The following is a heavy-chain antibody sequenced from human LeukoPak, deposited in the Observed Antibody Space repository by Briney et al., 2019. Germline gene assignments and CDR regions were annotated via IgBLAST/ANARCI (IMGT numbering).Heavy chain of an antibody. CDR2: IYFSGST. V-gene: IGHV4-39*07. CDR1: GGSLSSIYYY. J-gene: IGHJ5*02. D-gene: IGHD2-15*01. Sequence: SETLSLTCTVSGGSLSSIYYYLGWIRQPPGKGLEWIVSIYFSGSTYYNSSLTSRVAISADTYKNQFSLKLRSVTAADTAVYYCARVEESCSSGSCYLGWFDPWGQGTLVIVSS. CDR3: ARVEESCSSGSCYLGWFDP.